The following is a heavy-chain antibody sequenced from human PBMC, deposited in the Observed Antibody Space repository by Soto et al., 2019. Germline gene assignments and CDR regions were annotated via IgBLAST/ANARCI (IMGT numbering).Heavy chain of an antibody. D-gene: IGHD3-22*01. J-gene: IGHJ4*02. Sequence: VGSLRLSCAASWFTVSSNYMSWVRQAPGKGLEWVSVIYSGGSTYYADSVKGRFTISRDNSKNTLYLQMNSLRAEDTAVYYCARGDYYDSSGSFDYWGQGTLVTVSS. V-gene: IGHV3-53*01. CDR2: IYSGGST. CDR3: ARGDYYDSSGSFDY. CDR1: WFTVSSNY.